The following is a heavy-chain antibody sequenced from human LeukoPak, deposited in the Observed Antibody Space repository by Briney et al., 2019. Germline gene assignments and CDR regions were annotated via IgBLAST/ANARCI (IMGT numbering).Heavy chain of an antibody. CDR1: GFTFSSYA. CDR3: AKGTWQQLVYVYFQH. CDR2: ISGSGGST. J-gene: IGHJ1*01. V-gene: IGHV3-23*01. D-gene: IGHD6-13*01. Sequence: PGGSLRLSCAASGFTFSSYAMSWVRQAPGKGLEWGSAISGSGGSTYYADSVKGRFTISRDNSKNTLYLQMNSLRAEDTAVYYCAKGTWQQLVYVYFQHWGQGTLVTVSS.